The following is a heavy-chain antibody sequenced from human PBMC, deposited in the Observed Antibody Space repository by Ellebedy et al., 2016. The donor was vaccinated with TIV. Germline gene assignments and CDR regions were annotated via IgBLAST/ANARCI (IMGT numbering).Heavy chain of an antibody. CDR3: AGDLDV. V-gene: IGHV3-74*01. CDR1: RVTFRSYW. Sequence: GESLKISCAASRVTFRSYWMHWVRQAPGEGLVWVARINNDGSSTNYAVSVKGRFTISRDNAESILYLQMNSLRVEDTAMYYCAGDLDVWGQGILVTVSS. J-gene: IGHJ4*02. CDR2: INNDGSST. D-gene: IGHD3-3*01.